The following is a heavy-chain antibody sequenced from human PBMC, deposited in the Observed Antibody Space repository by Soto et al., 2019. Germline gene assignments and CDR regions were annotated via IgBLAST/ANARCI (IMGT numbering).Heavy chain of an antibody. D-gene: IGHD3-10*01. V-gene: IGHV3-13*01. CDR2: IGTAGDT. CDR3: ARGLKAGYYYDSYDDFDI. CDR1: CFTFSSYD. J-gene: IGHJ3*02. Sequence: LSLSCAASCFTFSSYDMHWVRQAAGKGLECVSAIGTAGDTYYPGSVKGRFTISRENAKNSLYLQMNSLRAGDTAVYYCARGLKAGYYYDSYDDFDILGKGTMVP.